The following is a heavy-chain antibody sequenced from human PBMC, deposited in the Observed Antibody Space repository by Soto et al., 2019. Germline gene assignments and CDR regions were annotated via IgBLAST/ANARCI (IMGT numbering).Heavy chain of an antibody. CDR2: LNQDGSEK. CDR3: ATYCSGGSCYSYDY. CDR1: GFNFNNYW. D-gene: IGHD2-15*01. J-gene: IGHJ4*02. Sequence: EVQLVESGGGLVQPGGSLRLSCAGSGFNFNNYWMTWVRQAPGKGLEWVANLNQDGSEKYYVDSVKGRFSISRDNAKNSLYLQMNGLRAEDTAVYYCATYCSGGSCYSYDYWGQGTLVTVSS. V-gene: IGHV3-7*01.